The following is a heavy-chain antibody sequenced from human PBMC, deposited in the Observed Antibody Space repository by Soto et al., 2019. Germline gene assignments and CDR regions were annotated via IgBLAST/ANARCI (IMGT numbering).Heavy chain of an antibody. V-gene: IGHV4-34*01. J-gene: IGHJ3*02. CDR1: GGPFSDYY. D-gene: IGHD3-3*01. Sequence: SETLALTCAVYGGPFSDYYWSWIRQPPGTGLEWIGEINHSGSTNYNPSLKSRVTISVDTSKNQFSLKLSSVTAADTAVYYCARGRYYDFWSGYRVNVNLHAFDIWGQGTMVT. CDR2: INHSGST. CDR3: ARGRYYDFWSGYRVNVNLHAFDI.